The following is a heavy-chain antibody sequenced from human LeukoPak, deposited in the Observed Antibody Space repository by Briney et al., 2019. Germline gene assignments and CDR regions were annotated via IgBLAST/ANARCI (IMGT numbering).Heavy chain of an antibody. CDR2: IWYDGSNK. D-gene: IGHD3-22*01. CDR1: GFTFSSYG. CDR3: AKGVYYYDSSGHDY. Sequence: GGSLRLSCAASGFTFSSYGMHWVRQAPGKWLEWVAVIWYDGSNKYYADSVKGRFTISRDNSKNTLYLQMNSLRAEDTAVYYCAKGVYYYDSSGHDYWGQGTLVTVSS. J-gene: IGHJ4*02. V-gene: IGHV3-33*06.